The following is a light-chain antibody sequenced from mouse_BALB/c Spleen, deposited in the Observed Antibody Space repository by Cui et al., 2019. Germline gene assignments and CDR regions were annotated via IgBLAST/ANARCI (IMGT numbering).Light chain of an antibody. J-gene: IGKJ1*01. CDR2: AAT. CDR1: ENIYSN. V-gene: IGKV12-46*01. CDR3: QHFWGTPWT. Sequence: DIKMTQAPACLSVSVGETVTITCRASENIYSNLAWYQQKQGKSPQLLVYAATNLADCVPSRFSGSGSGTQYSLKINSLQSEDFGSYYCQHFWGTPWTFGGGTKLEIK.